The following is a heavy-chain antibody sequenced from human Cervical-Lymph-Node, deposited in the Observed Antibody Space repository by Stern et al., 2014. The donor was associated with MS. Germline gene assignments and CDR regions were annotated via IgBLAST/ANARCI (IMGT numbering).Heavy chain of an antibody. J-gene: IGHJ5*02. V-gene: IGHV3-23*01. CDR3: AKEGYCSGRRCYSGWFDP. Sequence: EVQLLESGGGLVQPGGSLRLSCVASGFTFSHYAISWVRQAPGKGLEWVSTISGRDGNTSYADSVKGRFTVSRDNSNNTLYLQMDSLGAEDTAVYYCAKEGYCSGRRCYSGWFDPWGQGTLVTVSS. D-gene: IGHD2-15*01. CDR2: ISGRDGNT. CDR1: GFTFSHYA.